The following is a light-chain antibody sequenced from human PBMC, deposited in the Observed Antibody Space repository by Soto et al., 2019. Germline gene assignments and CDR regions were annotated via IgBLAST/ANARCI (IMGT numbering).Light chain of an antibody. CDR3: SSFTGASTI. CDR1: SSDVGGYNY. Sequence: QSVLTQPPSASGSPGQSVTISCTGTSSDVGGYNYASWYQQHPGKAPELVIYEVTKRPSGVPDRFSGSKSGNTASLTVSGLQAEDEADYYCSSFTGASTIFGTGTKVTVL. V-gene: IGLV2-8*01. CDR2: EVT. J-gene: IGLJ1*01.